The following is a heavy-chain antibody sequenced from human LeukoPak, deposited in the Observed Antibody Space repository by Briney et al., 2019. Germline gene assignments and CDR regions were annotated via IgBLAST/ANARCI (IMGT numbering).Heavy chain of an antibody. CDR2: VDPEDGET. J-gene: IGHJ4*02. V-gene: IGHV1-69-2*01. D-gene: IGHD5-18*01. CDR3: ATVPLRYSYGRAFGY. Sequence: ATVKISCKASGYTFTDYYMHWVQQAPGKGLEWMGRVDPEDGETIYAEKFQGRVTITADTSTDTAYMELSSLRSEDTAVYYCATVPLRYSYGRAFGYWGQGTLVTVSS. CDR1: GYTFTDYY.